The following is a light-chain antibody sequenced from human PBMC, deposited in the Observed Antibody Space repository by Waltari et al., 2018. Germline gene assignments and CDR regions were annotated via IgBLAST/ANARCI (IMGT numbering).Light chain of an antibody. CDR2: RNN. Sequence: QSVLTQPPSASGTPGQRVTISCSGSSSNIGSHYVTWYHQPPGTAPKLLIYRNNQRPSGVPDRFSGSKSGTSASLAISGLRSEDEADYYCAAWDDSLSGYVFGTGTKVTVL. CDR1: SSNIGSHY. J-gene: IGLJ1*01. V-gene: IGLV1-47*01. CDR3: AAWDDSLSGYV.